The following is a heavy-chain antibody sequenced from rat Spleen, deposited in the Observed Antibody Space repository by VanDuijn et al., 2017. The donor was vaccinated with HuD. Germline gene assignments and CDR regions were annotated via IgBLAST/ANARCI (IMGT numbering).Heavy chain of an antibody. Sequence: EVQLVESGGGLVQPGRSLKLSCAASGFIFSRSAMAWVRQAPTKGLEWVATISYDGSSTYYRDSVKGRFTISRDNAKSTLYLQMDSLRSEDTATYYCATHDYDGYYQGVLDAWGQGASVTVSS. V-gene: IGHV5-29*01. CDR1: GFIFSRSA. CDR3: ATHDYDGYYQGVLDA. J-gene: IGHJ4*01. D-gene: IGHD1-12*03. CDR2: ISYDGSST.